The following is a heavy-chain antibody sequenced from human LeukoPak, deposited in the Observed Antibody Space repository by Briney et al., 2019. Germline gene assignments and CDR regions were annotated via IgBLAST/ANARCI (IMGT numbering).Heavy chain of an antibody. J-gene: IGHJ6*03. V-gene: IGHV4-4*07. Sequence: PSETLSLTCTVSGGSISSYYWSWIRQPAGKGLEWIGRIYTSGSTNYNPSLKSRVTMSVDTSKNPFSLKLSSVTAADTAVYYCARDGCSSTSCYAYYYYYMDVWGKGTTVTVSS. D-gene: IGHD2-2*01. CDR2: IYTSGST. CDR1: GGSISSYY. CDR3: ARDGCSSTSCYAYYYYYMDV.